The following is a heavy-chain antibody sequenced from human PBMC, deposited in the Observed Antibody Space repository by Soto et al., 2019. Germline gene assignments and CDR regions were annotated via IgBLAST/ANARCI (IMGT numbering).Heavy chain of an antibody. J-gene: IGHJ3*02. V-gene: IGHV4-4*02. CDR2: IYPSGST. D-gene: IGHD2-2*01. CDR1: GASMSTNHW. CDR3: ARDYCSSTSCYGRTAFDI. Sequence: QVQLQESGPGLVKPSGTLSLTCAVSGASMSTNHWWSWVRQSPGKGLEWIGEIYPSGSTNYNPSRRGRVTFSVDKSKSQFSLRLNSLTAADTAVYFCARDYCSSTSCYGRTAFDIWGRWTLVTVS.